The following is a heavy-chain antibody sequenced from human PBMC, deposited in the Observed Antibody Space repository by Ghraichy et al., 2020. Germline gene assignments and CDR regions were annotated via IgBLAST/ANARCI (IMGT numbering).Heavy chain of an antibody. Sequence: SETLSLTCAISGDYVSSNTASWNWVRQSPSRGLEWLGRPYYRSEWYYDYAVSVKGRITFIPDTSRNQVCLELKSVTPEDTAVYYCARDKPHRQKAGDFDYWGQGTLVTVSS. J-gene: IGHJ4*02. CDR2: PYYRSEWYY. CDR1: GDYVSSNTAS. D-gene: IGHD6-13*01. V-gene: IGHV6-1*01. CDR3: ARDKPHRQKAGDFDY.